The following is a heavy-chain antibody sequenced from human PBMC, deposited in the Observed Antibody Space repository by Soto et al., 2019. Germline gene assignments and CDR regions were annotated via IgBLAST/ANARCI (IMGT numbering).Heavy chain of an antibody. CDR3: AREGDSSGALDY. Sequence: QVQLVQSGAEVKKPGASVKISCRASGYSFTSYYIHWVRQAPGHGLEWMGIISPSDTSTRYAQKLQGRVTMTRDTPTSTVYMELNSLRSEDTAIYFCAREGDSSGALDYWGQGTLVTVSS. J-gene: IGHJ4*02. CDR1: GYSFTSYY. V-gene: IGHV1-46*01. CDR2: ISPSDTST. D-gene: IGHD3-22*01.